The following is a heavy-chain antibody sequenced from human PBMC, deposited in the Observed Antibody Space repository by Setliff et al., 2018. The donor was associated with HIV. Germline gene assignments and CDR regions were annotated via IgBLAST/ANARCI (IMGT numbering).Heavy chain of an antibody. CDR1: GGSLSSRDYY. CDR3: ARQRDFDWLLQNYYYMDV. V-gene: IGHV4-39*01. Sequence: LSLTCTVSGGSLSSRDYYWGWIRQPPGKGLEWIGSMSYSGSAYYNPSLKSRVTISVDTSKSQFSLRLSSVTAADTAVYYCARQRDFDWLLQNYYYMDVWGKGATVTVS. J-gene: IGHJ6*03. CDR2: MSYSGSA. D-gene: IGHD3-9*01.